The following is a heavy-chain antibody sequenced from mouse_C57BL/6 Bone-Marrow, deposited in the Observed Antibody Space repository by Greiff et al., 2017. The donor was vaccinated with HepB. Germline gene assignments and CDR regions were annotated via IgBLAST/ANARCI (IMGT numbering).Heavy chain of an antibody. CDR2: IDPETGGT. J-gene: IGHJ1*03. CDR3: TRRGYGNSYWYFDV. D-gene: IGHD2-1*01. Sequence: VQLQQSGAELVRPGASVTLSCKASGYTFTDYEMHWVKQTPVHGLEWIGAIDPETGGTAYNQKFKGKAILTADKSSSTAYMELRSLTSEDSAVYYCTRRGYGNSYWYFDVWGTGTTVTVSS. CDR1: GYTFTDYE. V-gene: IGHV1-15*01.